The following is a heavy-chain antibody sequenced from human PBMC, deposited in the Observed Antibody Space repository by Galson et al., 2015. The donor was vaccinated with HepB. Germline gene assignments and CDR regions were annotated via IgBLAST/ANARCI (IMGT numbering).Heavy chain of an antibody. J-gene: IGHJ2*01. D-gene: IGHD5-24*01. V-gene: IGHV1-3*01. CDR1: GYTFNRYT. Sequence: SVKVSCKASGYTFNRYTLHWVRQAPGQRLEWMGWINAGNGNTQYSQNFQDRVTITRDTFASTAYMELSGLTPEDTSVYYCARDLEFGDGDKKGFDLWGRGTLVTVSS. CDR3: ARDLEFGDGDKKGFDL. CDR2: INAGNGNT.